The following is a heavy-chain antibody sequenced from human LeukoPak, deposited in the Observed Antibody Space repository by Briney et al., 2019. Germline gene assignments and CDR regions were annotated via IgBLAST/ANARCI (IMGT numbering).Heavy chain of an antibody. J-gene: IGHJ6*02. D-gene: IGHD3-22*01. V-gene: IGHV1-46*01. CDR3: ARDQFVDYDSKNYYGMDV. CDR1: GYTFSSYY. CDR2: INPSGGST. Sequence: ASVKVSCKASGYTFSSYYMQWRRQAPGQWLERMGIINPSGGSTSYAQKFQGRVTMTRDTSTSTVYMELSSLRSEDTAVYYCARDQFVDYDSKNYYGMDVWGQGTTVTVSS.